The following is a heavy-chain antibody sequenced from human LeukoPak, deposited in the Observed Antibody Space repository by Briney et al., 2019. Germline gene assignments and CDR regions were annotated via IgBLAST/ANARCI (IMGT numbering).Heavy chain of an antibody. CDR2: ISDSGYTT. D-gene: IGHD1-26*01. V-gene: IGHV3-23*01. J-gene: IGHJ4*02. Sequence: GGSLRLSCAASGFTFASYAMSWVRQAPGKGLEWVSGISDSGYTTYYADSVKGRFTISRDNSKNTLYLEMNSLRAEDTAVFSCARGGISYYGLDNWGQGTLVTVSS. CDR1: GFTFASYA. CDR3: ARGGISYYGLDN.